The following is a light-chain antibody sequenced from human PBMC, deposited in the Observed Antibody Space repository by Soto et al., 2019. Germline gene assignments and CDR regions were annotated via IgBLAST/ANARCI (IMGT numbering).Light chain of an antibody. CDR3: SSYTTSSTLEGV. V-gene: IGLV2-14*01. CDR2: DVS. Sequence: QSVLSQPASVSGSPGQSITISCTGTSSDVGGYNYVSWYQQHPHKAPKLIIYDVSNRPSGVSNRFSGSKSGNTASLTISGLQAEDEADYYCSSYTTSSTLEGVFGGGTKLTVL. J-gene: IGLJ2*01. CDR1: SSDVGGYNY.